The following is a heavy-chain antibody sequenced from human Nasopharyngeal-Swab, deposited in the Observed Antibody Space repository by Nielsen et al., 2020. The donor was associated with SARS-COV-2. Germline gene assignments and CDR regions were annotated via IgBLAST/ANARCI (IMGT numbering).Heavy chain of an antibody. CDR2: ISSSSSYI. CDR3: ARDRNYYDSSGYYQEPDAFDI. CDR1: GFTFSSYS. Sequence: GESLKISCAASGFTFSSYSMNWVRQAPGKGLEWVSSISSSSSYIYYADSVKGRFTISRDNAKNSLYLQMNSLRAEDTAVYYCARDRNYYDSSGYYQEPDAFDIWGQGTIVTVSS. J-gene: IGHJ3*02. D-gene: IGHD3-22*01. V-gene: IGHV3-21*01.